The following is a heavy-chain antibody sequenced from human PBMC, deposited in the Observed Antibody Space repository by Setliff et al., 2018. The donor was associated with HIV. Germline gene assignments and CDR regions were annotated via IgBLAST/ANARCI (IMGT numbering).Heavy chain of an antibody. D-gene: IGHD3-22*01. Sequence: SETLSLTCTVSGGSASNSRYYWAWIRQPPGKGLEYIGSIHYNERTYYNPSLKSRVAISIDTSKNQFSLNLTSVTAADSAVYYCASRVYYYDSNNFLREEGFDPWGQGTLVTVSS. J-gene: IGHJ5*02. V-gene: IGHV4-39*01. CDR3: ASRVYYYDSNNFLREEGFDP. CDR2: IHYNERT. CDR1: GGSASNSRYY.